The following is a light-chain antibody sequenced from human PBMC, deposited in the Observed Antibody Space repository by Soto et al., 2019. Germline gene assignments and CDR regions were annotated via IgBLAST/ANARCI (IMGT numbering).Light chain of an antibody. CDR1: QSVSSN. Sequence: EIVLTQSPGTLSLSPGASATLSCRDRQSVSSNLSWYQQRPGQAPRLLIYGAATRATGIPARFSGSGSGTEFTLTISSLQSEDLAVYYCQQYGSSLGVTVGGGNKVDIK. CDR3: QQYGSSLGVT. V-gene: IGKV3D-15*01. CDR2: GAA. J-gene: IGKJ4*01.